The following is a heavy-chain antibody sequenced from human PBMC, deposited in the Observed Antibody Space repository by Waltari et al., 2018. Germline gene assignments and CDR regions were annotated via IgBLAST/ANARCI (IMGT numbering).Heavy chain of an antibody. V-gene: IGHV4-39*01. CDR1: GDSISSSRYY. CDR2: IYSSGST. Sequence: LQLQESGPGLVKPSETLSLTCTVSGDSISSSRYYWGWIRQPPGKGPEWIASIYSSGSTYYNPASKSRVTISVDTSKNQFSLKPSSVTAADTAVYYCARTVAGFIGSWYFDLWGRGTLVTVSS. J-gene: IGHJ2*01. D-gene: IGHD6-19*01. CDR3: ARTVAGFIGSWYFDL.